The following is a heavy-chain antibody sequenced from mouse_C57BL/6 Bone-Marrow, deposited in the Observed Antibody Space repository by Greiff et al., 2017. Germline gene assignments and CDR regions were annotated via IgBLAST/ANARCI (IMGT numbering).Heavy chain of an antibody. V-gene: IGHV1-55*01. CDR2: IYPGSGST. J-gene: IGHJ2*01. CDR3: ARRDYYGSSYVGYYFDY. Sequence: QVQLQQPGAELVKPGASVKMSCKASGYTFTSYWITWVKQRPGQGLEWIGDIYPGSGSTNYNEKFKSKGTLTVDTSSSTAYMPLSSLTSEDSAVYYCARRDYYGSSYVGYYFDYWGQGTTLTVSS. D-gene: IGHD1-1*01. CDR1: GYTFTSYW.